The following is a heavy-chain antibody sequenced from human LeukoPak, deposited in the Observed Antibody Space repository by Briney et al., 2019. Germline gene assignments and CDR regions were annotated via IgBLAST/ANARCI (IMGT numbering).Heavy chain of an antibody. CDR3: ARDFYDILTGYYHDAFDI. J-gene: IGHJ3*02. CDR1: GFTFSSYW. V-gene: IGHV3-7*01. CDR2: IKQDGSEK. D-gene: IGHD3-9*01. Sequence: QPGGSLRLSCAASGFTFSSYWMSWVRQAPGKGLEWVANIKQDGSEKYYVDSVKGRFTISRDNAKNSLYLQMNSLGAEDTAVYYCARDFYDILTGYYHDAFDIWGQGTMVTVSS.